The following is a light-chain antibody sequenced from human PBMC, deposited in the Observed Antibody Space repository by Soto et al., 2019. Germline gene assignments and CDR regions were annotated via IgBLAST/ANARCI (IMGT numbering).Light chain of an antibody. V-gene: IGKV3-20*01. CDR2: GAS. CDR3: QQFDSSRWT. Sequence: EIVLTQSPGTLSLSPGERATLSCRASQTVSRNYLTWYQQKPGQAPRLLIYGASSRATGIPDRFSGSGSGTDFTLTISRLEPEDFAVYYCQQFDSSRWTFGQGTKVEV. J-gene: IGKJ1*01. CDR1: QTVSRNY.